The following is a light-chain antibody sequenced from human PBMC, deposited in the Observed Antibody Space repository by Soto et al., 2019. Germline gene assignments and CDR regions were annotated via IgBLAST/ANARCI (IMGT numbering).Light chain of an antibody. CDR3: QLYYSSSYT. CDR2: GAS. Sequence: EIVLTQSPGILSLSPGERATLSCRASQSITSSYLTWYQQRPGQAPRLLIYGASITATDIPDRLSGSGSGTDYTLTINNLEPENFAVYYCQLYYSSSYTVGQGTKFVTK. CDR1: QSITSSY. J-gene: IGKJ2*01. V-gene: IGKV3-20*01.